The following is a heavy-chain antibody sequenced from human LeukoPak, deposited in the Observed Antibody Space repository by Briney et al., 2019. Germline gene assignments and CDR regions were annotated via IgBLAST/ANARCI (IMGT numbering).Heavy chain of an antibody. CDR2: INHSGST. CDR3: ARLATGIDYFYYMDI. J-gene: IGHJ6*03. Sequence: PSEALSLTCAVYGTPFSGYYWSWIHQPPGKGLEWIGEINHSGSTNYNPSLKSRVTMSVDTSKKQFSLKVSSLTAADTAVYYCARLATGIDYFYYMDIWGKGTTVTVSS. D-gene: IGHD2-8*02. V-gene: IGHV4-34*01. CDR1: GTPFSGYY.